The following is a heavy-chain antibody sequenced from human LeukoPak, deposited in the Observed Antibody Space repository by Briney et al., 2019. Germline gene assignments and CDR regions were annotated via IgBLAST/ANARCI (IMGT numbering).Heavy chain of an antibody. J-gene: IGHJ6*02. CDR2: IWYDGSNK. CDR1: GFTFSSYG. Sequence: PGGSLRLSCAASGFTFSSYGMHWVRQAPGKGLEWVAVIWYDGSNKYYADSVKGRFTISRDNSKNTLYLQMNSLRAEDTAVYYCARDHDILSLPYYYGTDVWGQGTTVTVSS. D-gene: IGHD3-9*01. CDR3: ARDHDILSLPYYYGTDV. V-gene: IGHV3-33*01.